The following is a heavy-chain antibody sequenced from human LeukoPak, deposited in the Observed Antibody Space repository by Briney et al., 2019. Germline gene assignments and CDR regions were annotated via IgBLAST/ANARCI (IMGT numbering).Heavy chain of an antibody. CDR1: GFTFSSYS. Sequence: PGGSLRLSCAASGFTFSSYSMNWVRQAPGKGLEWVSSISSSSSYIYYADSVKGRFTISRDNAKNSLYPQMNSLRAEDTAVYYCARVIAVADRFDPWGQGTLVTVSS. J-gene: IGHJ5*02. CDR3: ARVIAVADRFDP. CDR2: ISSSSSYI. D-gene: IGHD6-19*01. V-gene: IGHV3-21*01.